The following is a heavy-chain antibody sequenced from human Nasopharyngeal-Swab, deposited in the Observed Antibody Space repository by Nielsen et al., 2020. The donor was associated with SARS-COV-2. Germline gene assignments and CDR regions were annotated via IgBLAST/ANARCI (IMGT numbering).Heavy chain of an antibody. D-gene: IGHD2-2*01. Sequence: GESLKISCTASGFTFGDYAMNWFRQAPGKGLEWVGFIRSKAYSGTTKYAASLKGRFTISRDDSKSIAYLQMNSLKTEDTAVYYCTRADCSRTSCYYHYFYMDVWGKGTTVTVSS. J-gene: IGHJ6*03. CDR1: GFTFGDYA. V-gene: IGHV3-49*03. CDR3: TRADCSRTSCYYHYFYMDV. CDR2: IRSKAYSGTT.